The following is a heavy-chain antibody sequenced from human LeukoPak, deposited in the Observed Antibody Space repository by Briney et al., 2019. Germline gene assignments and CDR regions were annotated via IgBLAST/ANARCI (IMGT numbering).Heavy chain of an antibody. V-gene: IGHV3-64D*06. J-gene: IGHJ4*02. CDR1: GFTFSSYA. D-gene: IGHD5-12*01. CDR3: VRFSGYDCFDY. CDR2: ISSKGGST. Sequence: GGSLRLSCSASGFTFSSYAIHRVRQAPGKGLEYVSGISSKGGSTHYADSVRGRFTISRDNSKDTVYLQMSNLRPEDTAVYYCVRFSGYDCFDYWGQGNLVTVSS.